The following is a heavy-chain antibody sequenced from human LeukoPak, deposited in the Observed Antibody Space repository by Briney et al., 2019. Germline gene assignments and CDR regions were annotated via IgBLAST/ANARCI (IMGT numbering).Heavy chain of an antibody. V-gene: IGHV1-18*01. CDR3: ARGSGGSSGWYGDY. CDR1: GYTFTIYG. D-gene: IGHD6-19*01. Sequence: ASVKVSCKASGYTFTIYGISWVRQAPGQGLECMGWISAYNGNTNYAQKLQGRVTMTPDTSTSTAYMELRSLRSDDTAVYYCARGSGGSSGWYGDYWGQGTLVTVSS. CDR2: ISAYNGNT. J-gene: IGHJ4*02.